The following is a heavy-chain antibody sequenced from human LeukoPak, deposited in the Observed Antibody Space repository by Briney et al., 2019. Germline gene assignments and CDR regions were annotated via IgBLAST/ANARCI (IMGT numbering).Heavy chain of an antibody. CDR3: ACSSGWWIRYYYYGMDV. D-gene: IGHD6-19*01. V-gene: IGHV1-8*02. J-gene: IGHJ6*02. Sequence: ASVKVSCKASGYTFTSYGINWVRRATGQGLEWMGWMNPNSGNTGYAQKFQGRVTMTRNTSISTAYMELSSLRSEDTAVYYCACSSGWWIRYYYYGMDVWGQGTTVTVSS. CDR2: MNPNSGNT. CDR1: GYTFTSYG.